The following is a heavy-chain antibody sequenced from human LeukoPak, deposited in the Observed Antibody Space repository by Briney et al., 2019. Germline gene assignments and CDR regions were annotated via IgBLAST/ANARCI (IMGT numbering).Heavy chain of an antibody. CDR2: ISHSGST. J-gene: IGHJ4*02. V-gene: IGHV4-4*02. CDR3: ARVNYYDSSGYSHYFDY. CDR1: RGSISSSNW. D-gene: IGHD3-22*01. Sequence: SETLSLTCAVSRGSISSSNWWSWVRQPPGKGLEWIGEISHSGSTNYNPSLKSRVTISVDTSKNQFSLKLSSVTAADTAVYYCARVNYYDSSGYSHYFDYWGQGTLVTVSS.